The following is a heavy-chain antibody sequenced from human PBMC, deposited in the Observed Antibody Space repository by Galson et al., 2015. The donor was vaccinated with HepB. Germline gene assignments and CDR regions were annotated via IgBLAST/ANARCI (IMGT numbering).Heavy chain of an antibody. CDR2: ISGRDGTT. J-gene: IGHJ4*02. Sequence: SLRLSCAASGFFFSTSTLSWVRQAPGKGLEWLSLISGRDGTTFYADSARGRFTISRDNSRNMLYLQMNSLGADDTAVYYWAIFGRAAAGTEYWGQGTLVTVSS. CDR3: AIFGRAAAGTEY. D-gene: IGHD6-13*01. CDR1: GFFFSTST. V-gene: IGHV3-23*01.